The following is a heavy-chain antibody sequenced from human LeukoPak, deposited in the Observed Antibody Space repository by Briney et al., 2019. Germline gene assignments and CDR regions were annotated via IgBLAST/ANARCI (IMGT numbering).Heavy chain of an antibody. Sequence: LSLTCTVSGGSISSSSYYWGWIRQPPGKGLEWISYISERSSTIYYADSVKGRFTISRDNAKNLLFLQMNNLRAEDTAVYYCARDPAHSYAYRWFDPWGQGTLVTVSS. D-gene: IGHD3-16*01. V-gene: IGHV3-11*04. CDR2: ISERSSTI. CDR1: GGSISSSSYY. CDR3: ARDPAHSYAYRWFDP. J-gene: IGHJ5*02.